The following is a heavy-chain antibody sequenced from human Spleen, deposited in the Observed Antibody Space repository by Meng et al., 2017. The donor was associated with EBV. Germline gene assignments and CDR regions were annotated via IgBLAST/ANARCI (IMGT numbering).Heavy chain of an antibody. Sequence: QVELLNAEAEVKKPGSSVIVSCKTCGGTFRSDAISWVRQAPGQGLVWMGGLIPMTGVAHYAQKFQDRVSIIADESTSTHYLELSSLRSEDTAIYFCASESGRGFTPDYWGQGTLVTVSS. CDR3: ASESGRGFTPDY. CDR1: GGTFRSDA. V-gene: IGHV1-69*01. J-gene: IGHJ4*02. D-gene: IGHD3-10*01. CDR2: LIPMTGVA.